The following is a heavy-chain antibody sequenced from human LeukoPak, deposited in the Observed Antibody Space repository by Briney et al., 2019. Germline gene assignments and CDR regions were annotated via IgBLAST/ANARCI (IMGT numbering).Heavy chain of an antibody. J-gene: IGHJ2*01. Sequence: SETLSLTCTVSGGSISSYYWSWIRQPPGKGLEWIAYISDIGSINYNPSLKSRVTISVDTSKNQFSLKLSSVTAADTAVYYCARTYYDFWSVPHWYFDLWGRGTLVTVSS. V-gene: IGHV4-59*12. CDR2: ISDIGSI. D-gene: IGHD3-3*01. CDR3: ARTYYDFWSVPHWYFDL. CDR1: GGSISSYY.